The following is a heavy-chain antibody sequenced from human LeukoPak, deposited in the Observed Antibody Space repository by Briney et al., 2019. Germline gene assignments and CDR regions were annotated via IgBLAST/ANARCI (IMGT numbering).Heavy chain of an antibody. CDR1: GSSISSTSYC. V-gene: IGHV4-39*02. CDR2: ISYSGTP. J-gene: IGHJ1*01. CDR3: ARDGH. Sequence: SETLSLTCSVSGSSISSTSYCWGWIRQPPGKGLEWIGSISYSGTPYYSPSLKSRVTISVDTSKNQFSLKLYSVTAADTAVYYCARDGHWGQGTLVTVSS.